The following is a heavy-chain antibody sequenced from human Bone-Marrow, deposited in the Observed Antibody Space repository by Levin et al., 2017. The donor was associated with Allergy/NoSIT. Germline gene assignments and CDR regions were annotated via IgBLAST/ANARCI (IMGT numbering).Heavy chain of an antibody. J-gene: IGHJ3*02. CDR2: IYHSGST. V-gene: IGHV4-38-2*02. CDR1: GYSISSGYY. Sequence: SETLSLTCTVSGYSISSGYYWGWIRQPPGKGLEWIGSIYHSGSTYYNPSLKSRVTISVDTSKNPFSLKLSSVTAADTAVYYCAGITRLDFWGGYHPEGGGAFDIWGQGTMVTVSS. D-gene: IGHD3-3*01. CDR3: AGITRLDFWGGYHPEGGGAFDI.